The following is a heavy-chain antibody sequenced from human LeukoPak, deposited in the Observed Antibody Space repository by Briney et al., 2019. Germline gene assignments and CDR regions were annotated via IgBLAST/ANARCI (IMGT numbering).Heavy chain of an antibody. V-gene: IGHV4-39*01. CDR1: GGSISSSSYN. D-gene: IGHD6-13*01. CDR3: ARRAAAFYFDY. J-gene: IGHJ4*02. Sequence: SETLSLTCTVSGGSISSSSYNWGWIRQPPGKGLEWIGSIYYSGSTYYNPSLKSRVTISVDTSKNQFSLKLSSVTAADTAVYYCARRAAAFYFDYWGQGTLVTVSS. CDR2: IYYSGST.